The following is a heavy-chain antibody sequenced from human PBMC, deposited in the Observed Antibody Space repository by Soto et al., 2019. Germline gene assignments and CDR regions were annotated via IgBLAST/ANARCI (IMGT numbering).Heavy chain of an antibody. CDR3: AREGQQLTSFDY. J-gene: IGHJ4*02. Sequence: ASVKVSCKASGYTFTGYYMHWVRQAPGQGLEWMGWINPNSGDTNYAQKFQGRVTMTRDTSISTAYMELSRLRSDDTAVYYCAREGQQLTSFDYWGQGTLVTVSS. V-gene: IGHV1-2*02. CDR2: INPNSGDT. CDR1: GYTFTGYY. D-gene: IGHD6-13*01.